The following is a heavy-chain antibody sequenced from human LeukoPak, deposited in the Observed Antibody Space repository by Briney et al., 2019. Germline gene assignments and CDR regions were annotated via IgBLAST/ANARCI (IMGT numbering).Heavy chain of an antibody. J-gene: IGHJ4*02. CDR3: ARDQTCDY. V-gene: IGHV3-21*01. Sequence: PGGSLRLSCAASGFTFSNYNMNWVRQAPGKGLEWVSSISSSSSYIYYADSVKGRFTISRDNAKNSLYLQMDSLRAEDTAVYYCARDQTCDYWGQGTLVTVSS. CDR2: ISSSSSYI. CDR1: GFTFSNYN.